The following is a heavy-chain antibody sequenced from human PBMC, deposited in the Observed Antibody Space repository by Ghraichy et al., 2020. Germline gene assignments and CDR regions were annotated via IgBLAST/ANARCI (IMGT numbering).Heavy chain of an antibody. CDR3: ARVDYQYYYYGMDV. CDR1: GGSISSYY. CDR2: IYYSGST. D-gene: IGHD3-16*01. V-gene: IGHV4-59*01. Sequence: SETLSLTCTVSGGSISSYYWSWIRQPPGKGLEWIGYIYYSGSTNYNPSLKSRVTISVDTSKNQFYLKLSSVTAADTAVYYCARVDYQYYYYGMDVWGQGTTVTVSS. J-gene: IGHJ6*02.